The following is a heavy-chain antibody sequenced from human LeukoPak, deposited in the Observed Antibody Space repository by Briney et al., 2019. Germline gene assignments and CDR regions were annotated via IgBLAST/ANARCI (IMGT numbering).Heavy chain of an antibody. Sequence: ASVKVSCKASGGTFSSYAISWVRQAPGQGLEWMGGIIPIFGTANYAQKFQGRVTMTRDTSTSTVYMELSSLRSEDTAVYYCARGVRSDCYSCFDYWGQGTLVTVSS. CDR2: IIPIFGTA. D-gene: IGHD2-15*01. CDR3: ARGVRSDCYSCFDY. V-gene: IGHV1-69*05. CDR1: GGTFSSYA. J-gene: IGHJ4*02.